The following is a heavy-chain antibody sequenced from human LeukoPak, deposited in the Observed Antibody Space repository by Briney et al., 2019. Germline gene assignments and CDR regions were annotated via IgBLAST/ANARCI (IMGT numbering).Heavy chain of an antibody. Sequence: PGGSLRLSCAASGFTFSSYEMNWVRQAPGKGLEWVSYISNSGTAIYYADSVKGRFTISRANAKSSLYLQMNSLRAEDTAVYYCARAGYSMDTEYFQHWGQGTLVTVSS. D-gene: IGHD5-18*01. V-gene: IGHV3-48*03. CDR1: GFTFSSYE. J-gene: IGHJ1*01. CDR3: ARAGYSMDTEYFQH. CDR2: ISNSGTAI.